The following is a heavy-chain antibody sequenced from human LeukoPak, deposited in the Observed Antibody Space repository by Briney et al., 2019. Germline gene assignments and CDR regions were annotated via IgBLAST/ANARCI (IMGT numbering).Heavy chain of an antibody. CDR2: IIPIFGTA. V-gene: IGHV1-69*13. J-gene: IGHJ2*01. CDR3: ARDRASDWYFDL. D-gene: IGHD1-26*01. CDR1: GYIFTDYY. Sequence: SVKVSCKASGYIFTDYYMHWVRQAPGQGLEWMGGIIPIFGTANYAQKFQGRVTITADESTSTAYMELSSLRSEDTAVYYCARDRASDWYFDLWGRGTLVTVSS.